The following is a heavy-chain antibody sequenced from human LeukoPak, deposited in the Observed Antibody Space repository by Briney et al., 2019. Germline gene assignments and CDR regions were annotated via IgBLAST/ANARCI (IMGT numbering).Heavy chain of an antibody. CDR3: AADSVYDILTGPLGWFDP. J-gene: IGHJ5*02. D-gene: IGHD3-9*01. CDR1: GYTFTDYY. V-gene: IGHV1-2*02. CDR2: INPKSGGT. Sequence: GASVKVSCKTSGYTFTDYYIHWVRQAPGQGLEWMGWINPKSGGTNYAQKFQERVTITRDMSTSTAYMELSSLRSEDTAVYYCAADSVYDILTGPLGWFDPWGQGTLVTVSS.